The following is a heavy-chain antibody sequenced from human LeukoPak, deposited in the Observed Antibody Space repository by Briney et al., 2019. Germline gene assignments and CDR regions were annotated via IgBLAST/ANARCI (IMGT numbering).Heavy chain of an antibody. D-gene: IGHD1-26*01. CDR1: GFTFSTYA. Sequence: GGSLRLSCAASGFTFSTYAVNWVRQAPGKGLQWVSSIHSSGGVTYYADSVKGRFTISRDNAKNTLYLQMSSLRVDDTAVYYCARDRGRYYASQGIYWGYYFYSWGERVLGTVS. CDR3: ARDRGRYYASQGIYWGYYFYS. J-gene: IGHJ4*02. V-gene: IGHV3-23*01. CDR2: IHSSGGVT.